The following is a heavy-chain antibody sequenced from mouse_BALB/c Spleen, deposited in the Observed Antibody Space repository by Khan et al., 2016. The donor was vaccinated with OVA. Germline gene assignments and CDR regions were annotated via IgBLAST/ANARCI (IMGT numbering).Heavy chain of an antibody. CDR2: IWGGGST. J-gene: IGHJ4*01. Sequence: QVQLKQSGPGLVAPSQSLSITCSVSGFSLTDYGVSWIRQPPGKGLEWLGVIWGGGSTYYNSVLESRLIISTDNSKRQVFLKMNILQTDDTAMYDGAKGLWAYYCAVDYWGQGTSVTVSS. CDR1: GFSLTDYG. D-gene: IGHD1-1*02. CDR3: AKGLWAYYCAVDY. V-gene: IGHV2-6-5*01.